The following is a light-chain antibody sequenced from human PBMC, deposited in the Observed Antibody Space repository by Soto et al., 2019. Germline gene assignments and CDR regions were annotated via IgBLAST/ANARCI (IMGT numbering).Light chain of an antibody. CDR2: AAS. CDR3: QHSYSTPLT. CDR1: QSISSY. Sequence: DIPMTQSPSSLSASVGDRVTITCRASQSISSYLNWYQQKPGKAPKLLIYAASSLQSGVPSRFSGSGSCTDFTLTISSLQTEDFATYYCQHSYSTPLTFGGGTKVESK. V-gene: IGKV1-39*01. J-gene: IGKJ4*01.